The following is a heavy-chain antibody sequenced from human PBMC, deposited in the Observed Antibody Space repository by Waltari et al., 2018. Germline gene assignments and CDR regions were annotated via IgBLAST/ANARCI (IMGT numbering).Heavy chain of an antibody. Sequence: QLQLQESGSGLVKPSQTLSLTCAVAGGSISSGGYSWSWIRQPPGKGLEWIGYIYHSGSTYYNPSLKSRVTISVDRSKNQFSLKLSSVTAADTAVYYCASYDFWSGYFGHWGQGTLVTVSS. J-gene: IGHJ4*02. D-gene: IGHD3-3*01. V-gene: IGHV4-30-2*01. CDR1: GGSISSGGYS. CDR3: ASYDFWSGYFGH. CDR2: IYHSGST.